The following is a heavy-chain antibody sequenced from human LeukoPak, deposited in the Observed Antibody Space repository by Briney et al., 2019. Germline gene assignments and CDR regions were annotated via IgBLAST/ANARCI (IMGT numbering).Heavy chain of an antibody. CDR3: ARDPQAMVKLYYFDY. Sequence: SESLSLIHAVSGYSISSGYYQGSIRPPPGKGLEWIGWIYHSGSTYYNPSLKSRVTISVDTSKNQFSLKLSSVTAADTAVYYCARDPQAMVKLYYFDYWGQGTLVTVSS. D-gene: IGHD5-18*01. J-gene: IGHJ4*02. CDR1: GYSISSGYY. V-gene: IGHV4-38-2*02. CDR2: IYHSGST.